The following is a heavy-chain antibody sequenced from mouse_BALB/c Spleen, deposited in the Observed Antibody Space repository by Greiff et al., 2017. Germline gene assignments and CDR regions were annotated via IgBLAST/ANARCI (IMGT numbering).Heavy chain of an antibody. J-gene: IGHJ4*01. CDR1: GFSLTSYG. V-gene: IGHV2-9*02. D-gene: IGHD1-2*01. CDR3: ARDTENTITTAPYAMDY. CDR2: IWAGGST. Sequence: VMLVESGPGLVAPSQSLSITCTVSGFSLTSYGVHWVRQPPGKGLEWLGVIWAGGSTNYNSALMSRLSISKDNSKSQVFLKMNSLQTDDTAMYYCARDTENTITTAPYAMDYWGQGTSVTVSS.